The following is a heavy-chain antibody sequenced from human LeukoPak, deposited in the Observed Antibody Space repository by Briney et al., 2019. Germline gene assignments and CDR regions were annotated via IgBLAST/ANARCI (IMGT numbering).Heavy chain of an antibody. CDR3: ARLVSTYYDILTGYWGGYYYYYMDV. CDR2: ISGSGGST. D-gene: IGHD3-9*01. Sequence: GGSLRLSCAASGFTFSSYAMSWVRQAPGKGLEWVSAISGSGGSTYYADSVKGRFTISRDNSKNTLYLQMNSLRAEDTAVYYCARLVSTYYDILTGYWGGYYYYYMDVWGKGTTVTVSS. J-gene: IGHJ6*03. CDR1: GFTFSSYA. V-gene: IGHV3-23*01.